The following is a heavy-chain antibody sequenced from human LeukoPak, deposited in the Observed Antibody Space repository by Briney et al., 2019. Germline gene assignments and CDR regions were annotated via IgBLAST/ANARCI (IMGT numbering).Heavy chain of an antibody. CDR3: AMSAGYSSGRFDY. CDR2: ISGSGGST. V-gene: IGHV3-23*01. CDR1: GFIFSNYA. D-gene: IGHD6-19*01. Sequence: GGSLRLSCAASGFIFSNYAMSWVRQAPGKGLEWVSGISGSGGSTVYVDSVKGRFTISRDNSKNIMYLQMNSLRAEDTAVYYCAMSAGYSSGRFDYWGQGTLVTVSS. J-gene: IGHJ4*02.